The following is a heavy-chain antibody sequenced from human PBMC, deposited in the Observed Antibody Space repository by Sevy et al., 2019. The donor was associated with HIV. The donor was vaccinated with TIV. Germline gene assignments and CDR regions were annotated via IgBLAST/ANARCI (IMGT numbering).Heavy chain of an antibody. CDR2: TSYDGSSN. D-gene: IGHD3-22*01. Sequence: GGSLRLSCAASGFTFSNFAMHWVRQAPGKGLEWMAITSYDGSSNYYADSVKGRFTISRDNSKHTLYLQMNSLTVEDTALYYCATDDRDNSGYHFTYWGQGTLVTVSS. J-gene: IGHJ4*02. CDR1: GFTFSNFA. V-gene: IGHV3-30-3*01. CDR3: ATDDRDNSGYHFTY.